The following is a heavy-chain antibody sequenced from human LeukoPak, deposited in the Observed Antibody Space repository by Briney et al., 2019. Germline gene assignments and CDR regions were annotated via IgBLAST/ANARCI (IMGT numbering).Heavy chain of an antibody. CDR2: MNPNSGNT. V-gene: IGHV1-8*01. CDR3: AREPTRGHAGDNSFDI. J-gene: IGHJ3*02. D-gene: IGHD7-27*01. Sequence: ASVKVSCKASGYIFNDYDINWVRQAAGQGLEWMGWMNPNSGNTGYAQKFQGRITMTRDTSITTAYMELSGLMPEDTAVYYCAREPTRGHAGDNSFDIWGQGTMVTVSS. CDR1: GYIFNDYD.